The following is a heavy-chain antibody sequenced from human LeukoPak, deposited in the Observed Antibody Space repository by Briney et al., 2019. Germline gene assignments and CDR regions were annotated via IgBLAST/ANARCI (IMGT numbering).Heavy chain of an antibody. CDR3: ARATEWELPPSDY. Sequence: GGSLRLSCAASGFTVSSNYMNWVRQAPGKGLEWVSYISSSSSTIYYADSVKGRFTISRDNAKNSLYLQMNSLRAEDTAVYYCARATEWELPPSDYWGQGTLVTVSS. CDR1: GFTVSSNY. CDR2: ISSSSSTI. V-gene: IGHV3-48*04. D-gene: IGHD1-26*01. J-gene: IGHJ4*02.